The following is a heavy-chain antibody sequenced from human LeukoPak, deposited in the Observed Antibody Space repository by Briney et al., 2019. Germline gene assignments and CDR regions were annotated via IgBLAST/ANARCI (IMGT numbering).Heavy chain of an antibody. CDR1: GYTFTCYY. CDR3: AAWKIAAAGTTYFDY. Sequence: ASVTVSCKSSGYTFTCYYMHWVRQAPGQGLEWMGWINPNSGGTNYAQKFQGRVTITRDTSISTAYMELSRLRSDDTAVYYCAAWKIAAAGTTYFDYWGQGTLATVSS. CDR2: INPNSGGT. J-gene: IGHJ4*02. V-gene: IGHV1-2*02. D-gene: IGHD6-13*01.